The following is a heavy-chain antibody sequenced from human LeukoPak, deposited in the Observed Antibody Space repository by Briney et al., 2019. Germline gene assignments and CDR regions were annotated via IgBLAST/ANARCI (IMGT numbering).Heavy chain of an antibody. D-gene: IGHD2-15*01. CDR3: ASVGVADLYFDY. V-gene: IGHV4-31*03. J-gene: IGHJ4*02. CDR1: GGSISSGGYY. Sequence: SETLSLTCTVSGGSISSGGYYWSWIRQHPGKGLEWIGYIYYSGSTYYNPSLKSRVTISVDTSKNQFSLKLSSVTAADTAVYFCASVGVADLYFDYWGQGNLVTVSS. CDR2: IYYSGST.